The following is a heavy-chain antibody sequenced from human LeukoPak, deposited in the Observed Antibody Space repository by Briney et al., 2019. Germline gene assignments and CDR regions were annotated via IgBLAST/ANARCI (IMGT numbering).Heavy chain of an antibody. J-gene: IGHJ4*02. CDR2: IRYDGSNK. V-gene: IGHV3-30*02. Sequence: PGGSLRLSCAASGFTFSSYGMHWVRQAPGKGLEWVAFIRYDGSNKYYADSVKGRFTISRDNSKNTLYLQMNSLRAEDTAVYYCATPLPFGSGPYYFDYWGQGTLVTVPS. D-gene: IGHD6-19*01. CDR1: GFTFSSYG. CDR3: ATPLPFGSGPYYFDY.